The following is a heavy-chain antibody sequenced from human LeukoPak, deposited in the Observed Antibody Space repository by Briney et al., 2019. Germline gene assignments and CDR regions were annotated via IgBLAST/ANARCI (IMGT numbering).Heavy chain of an antibody. J-gene: IGHJ6*02. CDR1: GYTFTGYY. Sequence: ASVKVSCKASGYTFTGYYMHWVRQAPGQRLEWMGWINAGNGNTKYSQKFQGRVTITRDTSASTAYMELSSLRSEDTAVYYCARGVVPAAIWEGYYYGMDVWGQGTTVTVSS. D-gene: IGHD2-2*01. CDR3: ARGVVPAAIWEGYYYGMDV. CDR2: INAGNGNT. V-gene: IGHV1-3*01.